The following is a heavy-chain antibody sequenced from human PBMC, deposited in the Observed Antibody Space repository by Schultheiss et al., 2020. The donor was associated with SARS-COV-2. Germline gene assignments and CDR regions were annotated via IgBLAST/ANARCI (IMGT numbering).Heavy chain of an antibody. J-gene: IGHJ4*02. V-gene: IGHV4-31*01. D-gene: IGHD3-22*01. CDR3: ARVGYYYDSSVYYPYYFDY. Sequence: SQTLSLTCTVSGGSISSGGYYWSWIRQHPGKGLEWIGYIYYSGSTYYNPSLKSPVTISVDTSKNQFSLKLSSVTAADTAVYYCARVGYYYDSSVYYPYYFDYWGQGTLVTVSS. CDR1: GGSISSGGYY. CDR2: IYYSGST.